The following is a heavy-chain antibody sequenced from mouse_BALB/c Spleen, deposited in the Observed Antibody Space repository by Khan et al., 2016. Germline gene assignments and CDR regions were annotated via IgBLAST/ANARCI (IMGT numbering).Heavy chain of an antibody. CDR2: IDPENGNS. V-gene: IGHV14-1*02. CDR1: GFNIKDYY. Sequence: VQLQQSGAELVRPGALVKLTCKASGFNIKDYYMHWVQQRPEPGLEWIGWIDPENGNSIYDPKFQGKASITAATSSNTAYLQVNSLTSEDTAVYYCARSPYFVDYWGQGTTLTVSS. CDR3: ARSPYFVDY. J-gene: IGHJ2*01.